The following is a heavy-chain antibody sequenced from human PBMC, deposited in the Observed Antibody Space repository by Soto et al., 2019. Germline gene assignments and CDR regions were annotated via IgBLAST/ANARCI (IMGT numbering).Heavy chain of an antibody. CDR2: IYYSGST. Sequence: PSETLSLTCTVSGGSISSYYWSWIRQPPGKGLEWIGYIYYSGSTNYNPSLKSRVTISVDTSKNQFSLKLSSVTAADTAVYYCARDLGGCSSTSCFGYWGQGTLVTVSS. CDR3: ARDLGGCSSTSCFGY. J-gene: IGHJ4*02. CDR1: GGSISSYY. D-gene: IGHD2-2*01. V-gene: IGHV4-59*12.